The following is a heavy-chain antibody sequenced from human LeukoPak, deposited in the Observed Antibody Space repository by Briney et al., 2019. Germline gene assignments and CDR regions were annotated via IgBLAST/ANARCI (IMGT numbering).Heavy chain of an antibody. Sequence: SETLSLTCAVYGGSLNGYYWNWIRQSPGRGLEWIGEINQSGGTSYNPSLKSRVTISIDTSKNQFSLTLTSVTAADTAVYYCARRSSDLKVKYWGQGTLVTVSS. J-gene: IGHJ4*02. CDR3: ARRSSDLKVKY. D-gene: IGHD6-6*01. CDR2: INQSGGT. V-gene: IGHV4-34*01. CDR1: GGSLNGYY.